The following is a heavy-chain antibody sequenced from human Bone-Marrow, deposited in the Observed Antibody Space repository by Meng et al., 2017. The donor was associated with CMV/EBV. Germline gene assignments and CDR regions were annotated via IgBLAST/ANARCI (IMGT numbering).Heavy chain of an antibody. CDR1: GFTFSSYA. Sequence: GESLKISCAASGFTFSSYAMHWVRQAPGKGLEWVAVISYDGSNKYYADSVKGRFTISRDNSKNTLYLQMNSLRAEDTAVYYCARDGGDEAMGYYGMDVWGQGTTVTVSS. D-gene: IGHD5-18*01. J-gene: IGHJ6*02. CDR3: ARDGGDEAMGYYGMDV. V-gene: IGHV3-30*04. CDR2: ISYDGSNK.